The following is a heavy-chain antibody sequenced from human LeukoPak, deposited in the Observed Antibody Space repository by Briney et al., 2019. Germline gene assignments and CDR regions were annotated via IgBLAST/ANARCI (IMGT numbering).Heavy chain of an antibody. V-gene: IGHV4-59*01. Sequence: SETLSLTCTVSGASINYNYWSWVRQPPGKGLEWIGYIYHRDNTNYNPSLESRVTISLDTSRGQFSLKLRSVTAADTAVYYCAGTHYDFWSAYLDSWGQGTLVTVSP. CDR3: AGTHYDFWSAYLDS. J-gene: IGHJ4*02. CDR2: IYHRDNT. D-gene: IGHD3-3*01. CDR1: GASINYNY.